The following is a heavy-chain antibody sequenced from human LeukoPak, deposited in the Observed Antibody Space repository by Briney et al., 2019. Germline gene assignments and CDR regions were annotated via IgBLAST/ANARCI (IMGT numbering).Heavy chain of an antibody. Sequence: GGSLRLSCAASGLTFSSYAVHWVRQAPGKGLEWVAVISYDESNKNYADSVRGRFTISRDNSKNTLYLQMNSLGAEDTAVYYCARDQSRLNYYYMDVWGKGTTVIVSS. CDR2: ISYDESNK. D-gene: IGHD2-2*01. J-gene: IGHJ6*03. CDR1: GLTFSSYA. CDR3: ARDQSRLNYYYMDV. V-gene: IGHV3-30*04.